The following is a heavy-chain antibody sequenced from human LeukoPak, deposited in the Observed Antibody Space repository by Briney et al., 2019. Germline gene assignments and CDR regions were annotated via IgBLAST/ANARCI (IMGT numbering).Heavy chain of an antibody. Sequence: SETLSLTCTVSGGSINSYYWSWIRQPPGKGLEWIGYIYYSGSTNYNPSLKSRVTISVDTSKNQFSLKLSSVTAADTAVYYCARVGGSSWYRNDAFDIWGQGTMVTVSS. D-gene: IGHD6-13*01. V-gene: IGHV4-59*08. CDR1: GGSINSYY. CDR2: IYYSGST. CDR3: ARVGGSSWYRNDAFDI. J-gene: IGHJ3*02.